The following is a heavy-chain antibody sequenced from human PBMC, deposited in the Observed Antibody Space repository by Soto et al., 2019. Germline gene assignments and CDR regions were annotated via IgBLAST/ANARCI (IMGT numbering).Heavy chain of an antibody. D-gene: IGHD2-2*03. J-gene: IGHJ5*02. V-gene: IGHV1-18*04. Sequence: GASVKVSCKASGYTFTSYGISWVRQAPGQGLEWMGWISAYNGNTKYAQKFQGRVTMTTDTSTSTAYMELRSLRSDDTAVYYCARDDLVGIVLVPAPQNLLDPWGQGTLVIVSS. CDR1: GYTFTSYG. CDR2: ISAYNGNT. CDR3: ARDDLVGIVLVPAPQNLLDP.